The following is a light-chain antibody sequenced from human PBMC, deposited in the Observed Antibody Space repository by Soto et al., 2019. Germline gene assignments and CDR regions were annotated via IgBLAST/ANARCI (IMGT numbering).Light chain of an antibody. Sequence: KVMTRSPDSPSPFHGESGPLSCRASQSITEKVVWYQQKSGQAPRLRSYGAFTRAAGVPARGSGSGSWTEFTLTSSSLKSEDSAVYFCQQYANWPKTVGQGTKVDIK. CDR3: QQYANWPKT. V-gene: IGKV3-15*01. CDR2: GAF. CDR1: QSITEK. J-gene: IGKJ1*01.